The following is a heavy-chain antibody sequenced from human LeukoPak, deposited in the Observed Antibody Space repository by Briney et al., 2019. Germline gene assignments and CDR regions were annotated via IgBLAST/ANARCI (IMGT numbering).Heavy chain of an antibody. CDR2: INHSGST. CDR3: ASSSAYQQH. D-gene: IGHD3-22*01. J-gene: IGHJ1*01. CDR1: GGSFSSYY. Sequence: SGTLSLTCTVYGGSFSSYYWSWIRQPPGKGLEWIGEINHSGSTDYNPSLKSRVTISVDTSKNQFSLKLSSVTAADTAVYYCASSSAYQQHWGQGTLVTVSS. V-gene: IGHV4-34*01.